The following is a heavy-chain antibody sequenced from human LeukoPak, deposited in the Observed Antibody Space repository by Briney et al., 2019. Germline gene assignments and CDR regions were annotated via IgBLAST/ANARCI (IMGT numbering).Heavy chain of an antibody. Sequence: ASVKVSCKASGYTFTGYYMHWVRQAPGQGLEWMGWINPNSGGTNYAQKFQGRVTMTRDTSISTAYMELSRLRSDDTAVYYCARDRITMVRGADYWGQGTLVTVS. CDR3: ARDRITMVRGADY. D-gene: IGHD3-10*01. V-gene: IGHV1-2*02. CDR1: GYTFTGYY. J-gene: IGHJ4*02. CDR2: INPNSGGT.